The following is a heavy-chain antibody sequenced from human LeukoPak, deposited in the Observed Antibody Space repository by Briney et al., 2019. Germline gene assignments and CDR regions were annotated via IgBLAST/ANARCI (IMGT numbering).Heavy chain of an antibody. V-gene: IGHV3-23*01. CDR2: ISGSGGST. CDR1: GFTFSNYA. Sequence: GGSLRLSCAASGFTFSNYAMSWVRQAPGKGLEWVSAISGSGGSTYYADSVKGRFTISRDNSKNTLYLQMNSLRAEDTAVYYCAKFSGSYSGIFDYWGQGTLVTVSS. D-gene: IGHD1-26*01. J-gene: IGHJ4*02. CDR3: AKFSGSYSGIFDY.